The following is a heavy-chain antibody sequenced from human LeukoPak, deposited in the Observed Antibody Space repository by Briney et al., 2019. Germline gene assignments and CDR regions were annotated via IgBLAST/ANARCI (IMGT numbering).Heavy chain of an antibody. CDR3: AKPSSAGRSPFDY. CDR1: GYTFTSYD. V-gene: IGHV1-8*01. Sequence: GASVKVSCKASGYTFTSYDINWVRQATGQGLEWMGWMNPNSGNTGYAQKFQGRVTMTRNTSISTAYMELSSLRSEDTAVYYCAKPSSAGRSPFDYWGQGTLVTVSS. CDR2: MNPNSGNT. D-gene: IGHD2-15*01. J-gene: IGHJ4*02.